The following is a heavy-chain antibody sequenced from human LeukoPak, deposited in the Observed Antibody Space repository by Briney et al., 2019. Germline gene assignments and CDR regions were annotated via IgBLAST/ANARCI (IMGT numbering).Heavy chain of an antibody. Sequence: ASVKVSCKASGYTFTDYFMHWVRQAPGQGLEWVGWINPNSGGTNFAQKFQGRVTMTRDTSISTAYMELSSLTSDDTAVYYCASPAMAFIDQGRYNYYYYMDVWGKGTTVTVSS. V-gene: IGHV1-2*02. CDR1: GYTFTDYF. CDR3: ASPAMAFIDQGRYNYYYYMDV. J-gene: IGHJ6*03. CDR2: INPNSGGT. D-gene: IGHD5-18*01.